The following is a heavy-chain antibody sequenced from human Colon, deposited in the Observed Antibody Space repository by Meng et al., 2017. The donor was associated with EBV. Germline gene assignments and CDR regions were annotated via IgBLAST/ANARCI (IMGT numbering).Heavy chain of an antibody. J-gene: IGHJ4*02. V-gene: IGHV3-64*02. D-gene: IGHD1-14*01. Sequence: VQRGESGEGLVQPGGSLRLSCAASGFTLSSYSMHWVRQAPGKGLEYVSAISYNVGSTYYADSVKGRFTISRDNSKNTLYLQMGSLRPEDMAVYYCARVGGNGTFDYWGQGALVTVSS. CDR2: ISYNVGST. CDR1: GFTLSSYS. CDR3: ARVGGNGTFDY.